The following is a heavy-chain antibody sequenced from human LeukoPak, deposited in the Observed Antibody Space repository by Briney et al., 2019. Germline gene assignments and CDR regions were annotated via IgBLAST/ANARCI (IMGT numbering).Heavy chain of an antibody. CDR3: ARDRGLYYLTGRRIDS. J-gene: IGHJ4*02. D-gene: IGHD1-20*01. V-gene: IGHV3-11*04. Sequence: TGGSLRLSCAASGFTFSDNYMSWIRLAPGKGLEWVSYISSSGSTIYYADSVKGRFTISRDNAKNSLYLQMNSLRAEDTAVYYCARDRGLYYLTGRRIDSWGQGTLVTVSS. CDR1: GFTFSDNY. CDR2: ISSSGSTI.